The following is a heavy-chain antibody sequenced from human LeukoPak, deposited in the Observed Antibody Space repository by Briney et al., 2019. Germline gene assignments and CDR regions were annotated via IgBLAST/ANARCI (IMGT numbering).Heavy chain of an antibody. D-gene: IGHD2-2*01. CDR1: GGSISSYY. CDR2: IYYSGST. V-gene: IGHV4-59*01. Sequence: PSETLSLTCTVSGGSISSYYWSWIRQPPGKGLGWIGYIYYSGSTNYNPSLKSRVTISVDTSKNQFSLKLSSVTAADTAVYYCARGGYCSSSSCYTDAFDIWGQGTMVTVSS. J-gene: IGHJ3*02. CDR3: ARGGYCSSSSCYTDAFDI.